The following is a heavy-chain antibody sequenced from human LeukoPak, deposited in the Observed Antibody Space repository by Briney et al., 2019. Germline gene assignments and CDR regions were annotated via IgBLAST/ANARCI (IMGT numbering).Heavy chain of an antibody. Sequence: GGSLRLSCAASGFTFSDYYMSWIRQAPGKGLEWVSYISSSGSTIYYADSVKGRFTISRDNAKNSLYLQMNSLRAEDTAVYYCARGPPPPAVGAKYYYYYYMDVWGKGTTVTVSS. V-gene: IGHV3-11*04. J-gene: IGHJ6*03. D-gene: IGHD1-26*01. CDR2: ISSSGSTI. CDR1: GFTFSDYY. CDR3: ARGPPPPAVGAKYYYYYYMDV.